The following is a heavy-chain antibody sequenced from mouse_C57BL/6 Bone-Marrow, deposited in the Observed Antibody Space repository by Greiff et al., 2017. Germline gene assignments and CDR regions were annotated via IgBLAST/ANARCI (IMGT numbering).Heavy chain of an antibody. Sequence: DVMLVESGGDLVKPGGSLTLSCAASGFTFSSYGMSWVRQTPDKRLEWVATISSGGSYPSYPDSVKGRFTISRENTKNTLDLQRSSLKSEDTAMYYCARHSRTYYCSSPAWFAYWGQGTLVTVSA. CDR3: ARHSRTYYCSSPAWFAY. CDR1: GFTFSSYG. CDR2: ISSGGSYP. V-gene: IGHV5-6*02. J-gene: IGHJ3*01. D-gene: IGHD1-1*01.